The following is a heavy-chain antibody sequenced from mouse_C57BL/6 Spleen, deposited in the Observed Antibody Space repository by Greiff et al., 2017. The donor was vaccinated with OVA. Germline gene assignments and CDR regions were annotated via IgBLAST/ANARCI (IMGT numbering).Heavy chain of an antibody. CDR3: ARYGSRIYYAMDY. D-gene: IGHD1-1*01. Sequence: EVHLVESGGGLVKPGGSLKLSCAASGFTFSSYTMSWVRQTPEKRLEWVATISGGGGNTYYPDSVKGRFTISRDNAKNTLYLQMSSLRSEDTALYYCARYGSRIYYAMDYWGQGTSVTVSS. CDR1: GFTFSSYT. V-gene: IGHV5-9*01. J-gene: IGHJ4*01. CDR2: ISGGGGNT.